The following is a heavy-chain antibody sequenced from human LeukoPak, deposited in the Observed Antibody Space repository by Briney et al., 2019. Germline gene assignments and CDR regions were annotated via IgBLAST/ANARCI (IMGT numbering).Heavy chain of an antibody. D-gene: IGHD6-19*01. Sequence: ASVKVSCKASGYTFTSYDINWVRQATGQGLEWMEWTNPNSGYTGYAQKFQGRVTITRNTAISTAYMELSSLRSEDTAVYYCARVAGSIDYWGQGTLVTVSS. V-gene: IGHV1-8*03. J-gene: IGHJ4*02. CDR3: ARVAGSIDY. CDR1: GYTFTSYD. CDR2: TNPNSGYT.